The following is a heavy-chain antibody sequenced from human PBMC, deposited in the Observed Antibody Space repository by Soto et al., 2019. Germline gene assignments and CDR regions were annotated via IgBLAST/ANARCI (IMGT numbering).Heavy chain of an antibody. Sequence: EVQLVESGGGLVKPGGSLRLSCAASGFTFSSYSMNWVRQAPGKGLEWVSSISSSSSYIYYADSVKGRFTISRDNAKNSMYLPMNRLRAADTAVYYCATDTTAYYQSSGYSKGPFDSCAQGTLLTVSS. D-gene: IGHD3-22*01. CDR3: ATDTTAYYQSSGYSKGPFDS. V-gene: IGHV3-21*01. J-gene: IGHJ5*01. CDR2: ISSSSSYI. CDR1: GFTFSSYS.